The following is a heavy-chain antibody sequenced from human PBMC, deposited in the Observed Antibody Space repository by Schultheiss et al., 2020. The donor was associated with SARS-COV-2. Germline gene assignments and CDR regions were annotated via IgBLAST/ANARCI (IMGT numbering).Heavy chain of an antibody. D-gene: IGHD3-22*01. J-gene: IGHJ4*02. V-gene: IGHV3-30*04. CDR1: GFTFSSYA. CDR2: ISYDGSNK. CDR3: ARDRDDSSGYSLDY. Sequence: GGSLRLSCAASGFTFSSYAMHWVRQAPGKGLEWVAVISYDGSNKYYAGSVKGRFTISRDNAKNTLYLQMNSLRAEDTAVYYCARDRDDSSGYSLDYWGQGTLVTVSS.